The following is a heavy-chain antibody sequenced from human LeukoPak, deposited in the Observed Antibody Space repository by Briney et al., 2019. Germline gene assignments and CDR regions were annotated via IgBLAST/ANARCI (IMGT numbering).Heavy chain of an antibody. V-gene: IGHV4-39*01. Sequence: SETLSLTCTVSGASISSSNWYWDWIRQPPGKGLEWIGSVYYSGSTYYNPSLKSRVTISVDTSKNQFSLKLSSVTAADTAVYYCARHYYDSSGRGYWFDPWGQGTLVTVSS. J-gene: IGHJ5*02. CDR3: ARHYYDSSGRGYWFDP. D-gene: IGHD3-22*01. CDR1: GASISSSNWY. CDR2: VYYSGST.